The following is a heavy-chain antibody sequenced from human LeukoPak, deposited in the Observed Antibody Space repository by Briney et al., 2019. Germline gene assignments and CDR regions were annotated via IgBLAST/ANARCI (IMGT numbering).Heavy chain of an antibody. J-gene: IGHJ4*02. CDR2: INPSGGST. Sequence: ASVKVSCKASGYTFTGYYMHWVRQAPGQGLEWMGIINPSGGSTSYAQKFQGRVTMTRDTSTSTVYMELSSLRSEDTAVYYCARDLGGNYYDSSGYYGGDYWGQGTLVTVSS. CDR3: ARDLGGNYYDSSGYYGGDY. D-gene: IGHD3-22*01. CDR1: GYTFTGYY. V-gene: IGHV1-46*01.